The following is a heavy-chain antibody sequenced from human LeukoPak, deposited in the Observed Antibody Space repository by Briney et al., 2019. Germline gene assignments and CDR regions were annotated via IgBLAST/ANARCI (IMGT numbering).Heavy chain of an antibody. V-gene: IGHV1-69*05. J-gene: IGHJ4*02. Sequence: SVKVSCKASGGTFSSYAISWVRQAPGQGLEWMGGIIPIFGTANYAQKFQGRVTITTDESTSTAYMELSSLRSEDTAVYYCAKDWRIAVAGIENDYWGQGTLVTVSS. CDR3: AKDWRIAVAGIENDY. D-gene: IGHD6-19*01. CDR1: GGTFSSYA. CDR2: IIPIFGTA.